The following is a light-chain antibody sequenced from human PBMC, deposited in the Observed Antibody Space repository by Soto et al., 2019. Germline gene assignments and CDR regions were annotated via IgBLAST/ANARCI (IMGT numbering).Light chain of an antibody. CDR2: GAS. Sequence: EIVLTQSPGTLSLSPGEGATLSCRASQSVSSNFLAWYQQKPGQAPRLLISGASSRATGIPDRFSGSGSGTDFTLTISRLEPEDFAVYYCQHYGSAPSTFGQGTRLEMK. CDR1: QSVSSNF. CDR3: QHYGSAPST. V-gene: IGKV3-20*01. J-gene: IGKJ5*01.